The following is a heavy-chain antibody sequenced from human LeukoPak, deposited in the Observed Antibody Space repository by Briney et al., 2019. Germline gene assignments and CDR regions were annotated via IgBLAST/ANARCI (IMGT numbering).Heavy chain of an antibody. CDR2: ISGSGGNT. CDR1: GFTFSSYA. D-gene: IGHD6-6*01. V-gene: IGHV3-23*01. J-gene: IGHJ4*02. CDR3: AKAVGSSSSMALDN. Sequence: GGSLRPSCAASGFTFSSYAMSWVRQGPGEGPEWVSYISGSGGNTYYADSVKGRFTISRDNSKNTLYLRMDSLRAEDTAVYYCAKAVGSSSSMALDNWGQGTLVTVSS.